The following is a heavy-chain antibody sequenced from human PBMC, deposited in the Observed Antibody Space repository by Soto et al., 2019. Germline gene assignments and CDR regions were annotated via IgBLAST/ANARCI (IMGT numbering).Heavy chain of an antibody. CDR2: IFHDGTA. J-gene: IGHJ4*02. V-gene: IGHV4-4*02. Sequence: PSETLSLTCAVSGVSISSGNWWPWVRQTPQRGLEYIGEIFHDGTANYYPSFERRVAISLDTSKNQFSLKLTSVTAADTAIYFCARLVYDTRLNYMYFDFWGQGALVTVS. CDR3: ARLVYDTRLNYMYFDF. D-gene: IGHD3-10*01. CDR1: GVSISSGNW.